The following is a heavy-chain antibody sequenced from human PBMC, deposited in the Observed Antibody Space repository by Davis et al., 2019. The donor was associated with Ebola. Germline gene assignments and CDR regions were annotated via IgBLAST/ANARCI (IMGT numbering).Heavy chain of an antibody. J-gene: IGHJ4*02. V-gene: IGHV5-51*01. CDR2: IYPGDSDT. CDR1: GYSFTSYW. Sequence: GESLKISCTGSGYSFTSYWIGWVRQMPGKGLEWMGIIYPGDSDTRYSPSFQGQVTISADKSISTAYLQWSRRKASDTVMYYCARRPLGYCSGGSCYSVPYYFDYWGQGTLVTVSS. CDR3: ARRPLGYCSGGSCYSVPYYFDY. D-gene: IGHD2-15*01.